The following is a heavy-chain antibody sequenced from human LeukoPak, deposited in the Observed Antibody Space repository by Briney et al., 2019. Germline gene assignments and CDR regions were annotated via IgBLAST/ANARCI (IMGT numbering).Heavy chain of an antibody. CDR3: VRQPPGVYDTTQNWFDP. CDR1: GYSFTNFW. Sequence: GESLRISCKGSGYSFTNFWITWVRQVPGKGLEWMGRIAPSDSYTNYNPSFEGHVTMSVEKSITTVYLRWSSLKASDTAMYYCVRQPPGVYDTTQNWFDPWGQGTLVTVSS. J-gene: IGHJ5*02. D-gene: IGHD3-22*01. CDR2: IAPSDSYT. V-gene: IGHV5-10-1*01.